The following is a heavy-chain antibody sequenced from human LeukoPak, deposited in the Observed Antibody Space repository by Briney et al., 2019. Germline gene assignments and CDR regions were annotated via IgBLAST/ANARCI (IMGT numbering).Heavy chain of an antibody. CDR2: IKQDGSEK. J-gene: IGHJ4*02. D-gene: IGHD3-10*01. V-gene: IGHV3-7*01. CDR3: ARGRLLWFGELYDFDY. Sequence: GGSLRLSCAASGFTFSTYWMSWVRQAPGKGLEWVANIKQDGSEKYYVDSVKGRFTISRDNAKNSLYLQMNSLRAEDTAAYYCARGRLLWFGELYDFDYWGQGTLVTVSS. CDR1: GFTFSTYW.